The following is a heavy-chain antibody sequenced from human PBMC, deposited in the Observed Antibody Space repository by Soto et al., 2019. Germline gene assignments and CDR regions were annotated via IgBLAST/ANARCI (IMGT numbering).Heavy chain of an antibody. CDR2: ISSSSSTI. CDR1: GFTFSSYS. J-gene: IGHJ1*01. V-gene: IGHV3-48*02. CDR3: ARDYYDRSGSHDSYFQH. D-gene: IGHD3-22*01. Sequence: GGSLRLSCSASGFTFSSYSMNWVRQAQGKGREWVSYISSSSSTIYYAGSVKGRFTISRDNAKNSLYLQMNSLRDEDTAVYYCARDYYDRSGSHDSYFQHWGQGTLVTASS.